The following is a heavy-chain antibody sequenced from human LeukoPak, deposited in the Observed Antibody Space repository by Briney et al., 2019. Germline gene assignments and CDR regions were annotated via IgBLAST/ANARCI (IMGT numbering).Heavy chain of an antibody. CDR2: ISAYNGNT. CDR3: ARVRGWLVGSSGYYLRYFDY. J-gene: IGHJ4*02. V-gene: IGHV1-18*01. D-gene: IGHD3-22*01. CDR1: GYTFTSYG. Sequence: ASVQVSCKASGYTFTSYGISWVRQAPGQGLEWMGWISAYNGNTNYAQKLQGRVTMTTDTSTSTAYMELRSLRSDDTAVYYCARVRGWLVGSSGYYLRYFDYWGQGTLVTVSS.